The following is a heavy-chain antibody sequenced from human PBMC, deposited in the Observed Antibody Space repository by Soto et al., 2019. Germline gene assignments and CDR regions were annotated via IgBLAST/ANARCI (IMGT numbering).Heavy chain of an antibody. Sequence: GGSLRLSCAASGFTFSSYAMSWVRQAPGKGLEWVSAISGSGGSTYYADSVKGRFTISRDNSKNTLYLQMNSLRAEDTAVYYCAKDRPYYGSGSYSQNNYFDYWGQGTLVTVSS. D-gene: IGHD3-10*01. J-gene: IGHJ4*02. CDR3: AKDRPYYGSGSYSQNNYFDY. V-gene: IGHV3-23*01. CDR2: ISGSGGST. CDR1: GFTFSSYA.